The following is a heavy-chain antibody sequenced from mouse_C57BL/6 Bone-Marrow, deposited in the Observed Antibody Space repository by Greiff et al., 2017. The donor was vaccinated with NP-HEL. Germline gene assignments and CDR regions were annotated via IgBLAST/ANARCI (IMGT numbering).Heavy chain of an antibody. CDR2: IYPGSGNT. CDR3: ARDGYSYYYAMDY. V-gene: IGHV1-76*01. Sequence: QVQLKQSGAELVRPGASVKLSCKASGYTFTDYYINWVKQRPGQGLEWIARIYPGSGNTYYNEKFKGKATLTAEKSSSTAYMQLSSLTSEDSAVXFCARDGYSYYYAMDYWGQGTSVTVSS. CDR1: GYTFTDYY. D-gene: IGHD2-3*01. J-gene: IGHJ4*01.